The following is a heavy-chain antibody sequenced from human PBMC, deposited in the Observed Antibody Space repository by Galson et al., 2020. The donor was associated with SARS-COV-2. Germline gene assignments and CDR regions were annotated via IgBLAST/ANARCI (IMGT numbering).Heavy chain of an antibody. CDR2: ISYDGSNK. CDR1: GFTFSSYA. CDR3: AAALTDAFDI. J-gene: IGHJ3*02. V-gene: IGHV3-30*04. D-gene: IGHD6-13*01. Sequence: GESLKISCAASGFTFSSYAMHWVRQAPGKGLEWVAVISYDGSNKYYADSVKGRFTISRDNSKNTLYLQMNSLRAEDTAVYYSAAALTDAFDIWGQGTMVTVSS.